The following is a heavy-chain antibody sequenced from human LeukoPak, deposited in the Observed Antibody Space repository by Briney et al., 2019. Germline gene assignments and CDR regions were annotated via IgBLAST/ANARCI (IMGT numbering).Heavy chain of an antibody. CDR1: GFTFSSYA. D-gene: IGHD6-6*01. CDR2: ISYDGSNK. V-gene: IGHV3-30-3*01. Sequence: GGSLRLSCAASGFTFSSYAMHWVRQAPGKGLEWVAVISYDGSNKYYADSVKGRFTISRDNSKNTLYLQMNSLRAEDTAVYYCARGRASIAARPDDYWGQGTLVTVSS. CDR3: ARGRASIAARPDDY. J-gene: IGHJ4*02.